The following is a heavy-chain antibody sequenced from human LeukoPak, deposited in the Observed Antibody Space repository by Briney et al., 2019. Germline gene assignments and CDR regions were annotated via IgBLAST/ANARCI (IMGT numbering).Heavy chain of an antibody. Sequence: GGSLRLSCAATGITFRTYGMHWVRQAPGKGVDWVAVIWNDASNKNYADSVKGRFPISRDNAKNTLYLQMNSLRAEDTAVYYCARSIVGAALDSWGQGTLITVSS. CDR1: GITFRTYG. CDR2: IWNDASNK. D-gene: IGHD1-26*01. J-gene: IGHJ4*02. CDR3: ARSIVGAALDS. V-gene: IGHV3-33*01.